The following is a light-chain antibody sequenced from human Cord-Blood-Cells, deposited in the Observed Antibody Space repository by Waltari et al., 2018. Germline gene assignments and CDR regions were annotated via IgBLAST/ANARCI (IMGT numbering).Light chain of an antibody. J-gene: IGLJ2*01. CDR2: DVS. CDR1: SSTVGGYNY. V-gene: IGLV2-14*01. Sequence: AMTQPDSVSGSLAQSITITCTGTSSTVGGYNYVSWYQQHPGKAPNLMIYDVSNRPSGVSHRFSGSKAGNTASLTISGLQAEDEADYYCSSYTSSSVVFGGGNKLTVL. CDR3: SSYTSSSVV.